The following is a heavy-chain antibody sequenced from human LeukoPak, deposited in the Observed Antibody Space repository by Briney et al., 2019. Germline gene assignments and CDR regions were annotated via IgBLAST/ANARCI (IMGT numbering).Heavy chain of an antibody. CDR1: GYTFTTYD. CDR2: INPSGGST. Sequence: ASVKVSCKASGYTFTTYDINWLRQAPGQGPEWMGIINPSGGSTSYAQKFQGRVTMTRDTSTSTVYMELSSLRSEDTAVYYCAKDHTLGYGMDVWGQGTTVTVSS. D-gene: IGHD2-2*02. J-gene: IGHJ6*02. V-gene: IGHV1-46*01. CDR3: AKDHTLGYGMDV.